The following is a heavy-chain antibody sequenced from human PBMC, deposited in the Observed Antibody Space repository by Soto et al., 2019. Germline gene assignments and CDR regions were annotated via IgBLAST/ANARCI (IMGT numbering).Heavy chain of an antibody. Sequence: PGGSLRLSCAASGFTFSSYGMHWVRQAPGKGLEWVAVIWYDGSNKYYADSVKGRFTISRDNSKNTLYLQMNSLRAEDTAVYYCARGRGSYYPYYFDYWGQGTLVTVSS. CDR2: IWYDGSNK. V-gene: IGHV3-33*01. D-gene: IGHD1-26*01. J-gene: IGHJ4*02. CDR1: GFTFSSYG. CDR3: ARGRGSYYPYYFDY.